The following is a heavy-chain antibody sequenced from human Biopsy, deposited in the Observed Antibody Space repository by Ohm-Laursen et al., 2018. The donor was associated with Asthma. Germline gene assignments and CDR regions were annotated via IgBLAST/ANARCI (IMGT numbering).Heavy chain of an antibody. CDR1: GFTFNSYA. CDR2: ISGRGGST. CDR3: AKDRDYDILTGPPGFDY. J-gene: IGHJ4*02. V-gene: IGHV3-23*01. D-gene: IGHD3-9*01. Sequence: SLRLSCAASGFTFNSYAMSWVRQAPGKGLEGVSAISGRGGSTYYADSVKGRFTISRDNSKNTLYLQMNSLRAEDTAVYYCAKDRDYDILTGPPGFDYWGQGTLVTVSS.